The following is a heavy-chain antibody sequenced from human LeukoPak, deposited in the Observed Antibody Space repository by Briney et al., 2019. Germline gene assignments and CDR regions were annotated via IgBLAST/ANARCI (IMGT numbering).Heavy chain of an antibody. J-gene: IGHJ4*02. CDR3: AKYTYGYSSGWYVY. D-gene: IGHD6-19*01. CDR2: ISGSGGST. V-gene: IGHV3-23*01. CDR1: GFTFSSYA. Sequence: PGGSLRLSCAASGFTFSSYAMSWVRQAPGKGLEWVSAISGSGGSTYYADSVKGRFTISRDNSKNTLYLQMNSLRAEDTAVYYCAKYTYGYSSGWYVYWGQGTLVTVSS.